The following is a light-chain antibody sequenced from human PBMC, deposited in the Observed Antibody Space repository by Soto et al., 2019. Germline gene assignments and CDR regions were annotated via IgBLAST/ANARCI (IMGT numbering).Light chain of an antibody. Sequence: QSALTQPPSASRSPGQSVTISCTGASSDVGGYSYVSWYQQHPGKAPKLMIYEVSKRPSGVPDRFSGSKSGNTASLTVSGLQAEDEADYYCSSYGGSNNLVFGGGTKVTVL. J-gene: IGLJ2*01. CDR3: SSYGGSNNLV. V-gene: IGLV2-8*01. CDR2: EVS. CDR1: SSDVGGYSY.